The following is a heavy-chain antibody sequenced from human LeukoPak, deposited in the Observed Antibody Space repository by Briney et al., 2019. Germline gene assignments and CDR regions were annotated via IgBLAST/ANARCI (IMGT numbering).Heavy chain of an antibody. Sequence: ASVKVSCKASGYTFTGYYMHWVRQAPGQGLEWMGWINPNSGGTNYAQKFQGWVTMTRDTSISTAYMELSRLRSDDTAVYYCARPVPAATVDGDWFDPWGQGTLVTVSS. CDR3: ARPVPAATVDGDWFDP. J-gene: IGHJ5*02. CDR2: INPNSGGT. V-gene: IGHV1-2*04. CDR1: GYTFTGYY. D-gene: IGHD2-2*01.